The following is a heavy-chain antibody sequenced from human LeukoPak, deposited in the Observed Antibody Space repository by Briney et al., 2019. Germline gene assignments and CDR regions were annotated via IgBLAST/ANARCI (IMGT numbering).Heavy chain of an antibody. CDR3: ARPYLRGTVVNNWFDP. V-gene: IGHV4-34*01. J-gene: IGHJ5*02. Sequence: PSETLSLTCAVYSGSFTDYYWIWIRQPPGKGLEWIGEINHSGSTNYNPSLGGRVTISVDTSKNQFSLRLSSVTAADTAVYYCARPYLRGTVVNNWFDPWGQGTLVTVSS. D-gene: IGHD4-23*01. CDR2: INHSGST. CDR1: SGSFTDYY.